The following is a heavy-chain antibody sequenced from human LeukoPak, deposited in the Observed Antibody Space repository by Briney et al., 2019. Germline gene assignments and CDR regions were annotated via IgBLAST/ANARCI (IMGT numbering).Heavy chain of an antibody. CDR3: AKYYYDSYEGYYFDY. V-gene: IGHV1-2*02. CDR1: GYTFTGSY. J-gene: IGHJ4*02. D-gene: IGHD3-22*01. Sequence: ASVKVSCKASGYTFTGSYMHWVRQAPGQGLEWMGWINPNSGGTNYAQKFQGRVTMTRDTSFSTAYMELSRLKSDDTAFYYCAKYYYDSYEGYYFDYWGQGTLVTVSS. CDR2: INPNSGGT.